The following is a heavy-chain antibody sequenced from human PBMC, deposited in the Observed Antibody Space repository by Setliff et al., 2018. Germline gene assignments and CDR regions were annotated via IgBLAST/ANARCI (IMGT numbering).Heavy chain of an antibody. CDR1: GFAFSNYE. D-gene: IGHD1-7*01. J-gene: IGHJ4*02. Sequence: GSLRLSCAASGFAFSNYEMNWVRQAPGKGLEWISYISNSDPTIYYADSVKGRFTVSSDNAKNSLYLQMNSPRAEDTAVYYCARSLSTTLDYWGQGTLVTVSS. V-gene: IGHV3-48*03. CDR3: ARSLSTTLDY. CDR2: ISNSDPTI.